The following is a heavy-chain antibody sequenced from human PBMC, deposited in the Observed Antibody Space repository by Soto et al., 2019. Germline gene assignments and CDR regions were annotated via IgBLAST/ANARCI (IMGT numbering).Heavy chain of an antibody. V-gene: IGHV1-3*01. Sequence: GASVKVSCKASGYTFTNYAIHWVRQAPAQRPEWMGWINPGTGNTKYAQSFQGRVTFIRDASATTVHMEMTSLTSADTALYYCARALGTTSGVYYALRSWGQGSLVTVSS. J-gene: IGHJ5*01. CDR3: ARALGTTSGVYYALRS. D-gene: IGHD1-26*01. CDR1: GYTFTNYA. CDR2: INPGTGNT.